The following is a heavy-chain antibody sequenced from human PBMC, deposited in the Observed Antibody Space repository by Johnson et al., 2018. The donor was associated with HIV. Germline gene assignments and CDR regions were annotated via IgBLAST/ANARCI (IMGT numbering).Heavy chain of an antibody. V-gene: IGHV3-74*02. J-gene: IGHJ3*02. CDR1: GFTFSSYW. CDR3: TRGWSAFDI. CDR2: LNSDGRDI. D-gene: IGHD2-15*01. Sequence: VQLVESGGGLVKPGGSLRLSCVASGFTFSSYWINWVRQAPGKGLVWISRLNSDGRDINYADSVKGRFTISRDNAKNTLNLQMNSLRAEDTAVYYCTRGWSAFDIWGRGTMVTVSS.